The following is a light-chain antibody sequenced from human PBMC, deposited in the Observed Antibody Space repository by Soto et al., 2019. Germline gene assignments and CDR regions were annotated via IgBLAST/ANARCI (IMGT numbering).Light chain of an antibody. Sequence: NFMLTQPHSVSESPGKTLSISCTRSSGSIANNYVQLYQQRPGSAPTTVIYENNQRLSGVPDRFSGSTDGSSNSASLTISGLQTEDEADYYCQSYDSGFVVFGGGTKLTVL. CDR2: ENN. J-gene: IGLJ2*01. V-gene: IGLV6-57*04. CDR1: SGSIANNY. CDR3: QSYDSGFVV.